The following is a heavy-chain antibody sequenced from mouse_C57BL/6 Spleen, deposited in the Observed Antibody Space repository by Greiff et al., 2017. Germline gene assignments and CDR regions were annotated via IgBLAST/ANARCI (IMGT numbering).Heavy chain of an antibody. D-gene: IGHD2-10*02. CDR2: ISYDGSN. J-gene: IGHJ2*01. CDR1: GYSITSGYY. CDR3: AREGMVAFDY. Sequence: DVKLQESGPGLVKPSQSLSLTCSVTGYSITSGYYWNWIRQFPGNKLEWMGYISYDGSNNYNPSLKNRISITRDTSKNQFFLKLNSVTTEDTATYYCAREGMVAFDYWGQGTTLTVSS. V-gene: IGHV3-6*01.